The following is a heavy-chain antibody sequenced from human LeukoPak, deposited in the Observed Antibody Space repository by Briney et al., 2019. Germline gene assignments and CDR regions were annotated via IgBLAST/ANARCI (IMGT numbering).Heavy chain of an antibody. Sequence: SETLSLTCAVYGGSFSGYYWSWIRQPPGKGLEWIGEINHSGSTNYNPSLKRRVTISVDTSKNQFSLKLSSVTAADTAVYYCARLIARIAAAGKNWFDPWGQGTLVTVSS. CDR3: ARLIARIAAAGKNWFDP. V-gene: IGHV4-34*01. CDR1: GGSFSGYY. J-gene: IGHJ5*02. CDR2: INHSGST. D-gene: IGHD6-13*01.